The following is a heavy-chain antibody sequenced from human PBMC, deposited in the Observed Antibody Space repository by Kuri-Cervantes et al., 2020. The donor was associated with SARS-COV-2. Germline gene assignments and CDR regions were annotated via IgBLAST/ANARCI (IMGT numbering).Heavy chain of an antibody. D-gene: IGHD5-18*01. CDR1: GGSISSSSYY. Sequence: SETLSLTCTVSGGSISSSSYYWGWIRQPPGKGLEWIGSIYYSGSTYYNPSLKSRVTISVDTSKNQFSLKLSSVTAADTAVYYCASCPGGLPYYYYGMDVWGQGTTVTVSS. J-gene: IGHJ6*02. V-gene: IGHV4-39*01. CDR2: IYYSGST. CDR3: ASCPGGLPYYYYGMDV.